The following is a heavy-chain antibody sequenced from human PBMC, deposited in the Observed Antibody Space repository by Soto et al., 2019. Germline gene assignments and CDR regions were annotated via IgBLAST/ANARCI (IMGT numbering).Heavy chain of an antibody. CDR3: ARGPDYYGSGSYYWFDP. J-gene: IGHJ5*02. CDR2: INPSGGST. D-gene: IGHD3-10*01. CDR1: GYTFTSYY. V-gene: IGHV1-46*01. Sequence: GASVKVSCKASGYTFTSYYMHWVRQAPGQGLEWMGIINPSGGSTSYAQKFQGRVTMTRDTSTSTVYMELSSLRSEDTAVYYCARGPDYYGSGSYYWFDPWGQGTLVTVSS.